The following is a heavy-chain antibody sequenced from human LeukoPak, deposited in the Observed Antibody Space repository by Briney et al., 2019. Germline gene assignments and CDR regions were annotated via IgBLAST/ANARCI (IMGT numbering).Heavy chain of an antibody. Sequence: GGSLRLSCAASGFTFDDYGMSWVRQAPGKGLEWVSGINWNGGSTGYADSVKGRFTISRDNAKNSLYLQMNSLRAEDTALYHCARDLYGSGTPGWFDPWGQGTLVTVSS. CDR1: GFTFDDYG. CDR3: ARDLYGSGTPGWFDP. D-gene: IGHD3-10*01. V-gene: IGHV3-20*01. J-gene: IGHJ5*02. CDR2: INWNGGST.